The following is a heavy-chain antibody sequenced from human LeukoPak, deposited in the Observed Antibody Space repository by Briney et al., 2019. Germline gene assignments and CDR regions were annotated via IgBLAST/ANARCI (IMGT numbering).Heavy chain of an antibody. Sequence: PGGSLRLSCAASGFTFSSYAMSWVRQAPGKGLEWVSAISGSGGSTYYADSVKGRFTISRDNSKNTLYLQMNSLRAEDTAVYYCAKAGDSSGHGFDAFDIWGQGTMVTVSS. CDR1: GFTFSSYA. V-gene: IGHV3-23*01. CDR3: AKAGDSSGHGFDAFDI. J-gene: IGHJ3*02. CDR2: ISGSGGST. D-gene: IGHD6-19*01.